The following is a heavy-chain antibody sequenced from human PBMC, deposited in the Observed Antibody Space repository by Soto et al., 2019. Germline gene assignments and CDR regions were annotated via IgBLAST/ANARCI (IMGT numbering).Heavy chain of an antibody. D-gene: IGHD5-12*01. J-gene: IGHJ6*02. CDR3: ARDIREMATITVYYYYGMDV. Sequence: GASVKVSCKASGYTFTSYYMHWVRQAPGQGLEWMGIINPSGGSTSYAQKFQGRVTMTRDTSTSTVYMELSSLRSEDTAVYYCARDIREMATITVYYYYGMDVWGQGTTVTVSS. V-gene: IGHV1-46*01. CDR2: INPSGGST. CDR1: GYTFTSYY.